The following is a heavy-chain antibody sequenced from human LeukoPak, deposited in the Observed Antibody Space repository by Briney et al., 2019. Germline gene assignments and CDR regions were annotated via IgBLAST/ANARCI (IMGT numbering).Heavy chain of an antibody. V-gene: IGHV3-48*01. D-gene: IGHD3-3*01. J-gene: IGHJ4*02. CDR3: ARHSSGYYLFDK. Sequence: GGSLRLSCAVSGLTFSSDGMSWVRRSPGKGLEWVSYISSGAGTKYYVDSVKGRSTISRDNAKNSLYLEMNSLRAEDTAVYYCARHSSGYYLFDKWGQGTLVTVSS. CDR2: ISSGAGTK. CDR1: GLTFSSDG.